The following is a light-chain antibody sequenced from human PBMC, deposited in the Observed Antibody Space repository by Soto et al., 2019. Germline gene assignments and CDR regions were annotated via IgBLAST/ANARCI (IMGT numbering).Light chain of an antibody. CDR2: GAS. CDR3: QQSNNWPYT. J-gene: IGKJ2*01. Sequence: EIVMTQSPATLSVSPGERATLSCRASQSVSDNLAWYQQKPGQAHRLLIYGASTRATGIPARFSGSGSGTEFTLTISSLQSEDFAVYYCQQSNNWPYTFGQGTKVDIK. V-gene: IGKV3-15*01. CDR1: QSVSDN.